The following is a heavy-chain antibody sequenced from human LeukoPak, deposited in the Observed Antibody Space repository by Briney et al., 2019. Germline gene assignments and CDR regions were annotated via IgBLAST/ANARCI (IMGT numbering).Heavy chain of an antibody. J-gene: IGHJ4*02. D-gene: IGHD2-15*01. CDR3: AKRYCSGGSCYVDY. V-gene: IGHV3-23*01. CDR2: ISGSGGST. Sequence: GGSLRLSCAASGFTFSSYAISWVRQAPGKGLEWVSAISGSGGSTYYADSVKGRFTISRDNSKNTLYLQMNSLRAEDTAVYYCAKRYCSGGSCYVDYWGQGTLVTVSS. CDR1: GFTFSSYA.